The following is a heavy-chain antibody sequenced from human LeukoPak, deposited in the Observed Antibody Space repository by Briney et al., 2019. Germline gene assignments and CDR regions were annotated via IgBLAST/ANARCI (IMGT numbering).Heavy chain of an antibody. CDR3: ARQRSYYDSSGYYYAFDI. J-gene: IGHJ3*02. D-gene: IGHD3-22*01. CDR2: IYPGDSDT. CDR1: GYSFTSYW. V-gene: IGHV5-51*01. Sequence: GESLKISCKGSGYSFTSYWIGWVRQMPGKGLEWMGIIYPGDSDTRYSPSFQGQVTISADKSIGTAYLQWSSLKASDTAMYYCARQRSYYDSSGYYYAFDIWGQGTMVTVSS.